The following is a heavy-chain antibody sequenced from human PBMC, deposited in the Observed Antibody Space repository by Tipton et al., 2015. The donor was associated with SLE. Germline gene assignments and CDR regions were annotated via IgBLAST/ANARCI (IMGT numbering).Heavy chain of an antibody. CDR3: ASTLGVGYSYGPGGFDI. J-gene: IGHJ3*02. Sequence: QLVQSGAEVKKPGASVKVSCKASGYTFTSYGISWVRQAPGQGLQWMGWISAYNGNTNYAQKLQGRVTMTTDTSTSTAYMELRSLRSDDTAVYYCASTLGVGYSYGPGGFDIWGQGTMVTVSS. CDR2: ISAYNGNT. V-gene: IGHV1-18*01. D-gene: IGHD5-18*01. CDR1: GYTFTSYG.